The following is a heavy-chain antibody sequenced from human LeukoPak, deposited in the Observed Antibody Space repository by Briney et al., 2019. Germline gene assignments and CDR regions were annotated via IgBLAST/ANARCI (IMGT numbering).Heavy chain of an antibody. Sequence: ASVKVSCKASGYTFTGYYMHWVRQAPGQGLEWMGWINPNSGGTNYAQTFQGRVTMTRDTSISTAYMELRRLRSDDTAVYYCARETVGSQEWSNYPHYYYYYMDVWGKGTTVTISS. J-gene: IGHJ6*03. V-gene: IGHV1-2*02. D-gene: IGHD3-3*01. CDR1: GYTFTGYY. CDR3: ARETVGSQEWSNYPHYYYYYMDV. CDR2: INPNSGGT.